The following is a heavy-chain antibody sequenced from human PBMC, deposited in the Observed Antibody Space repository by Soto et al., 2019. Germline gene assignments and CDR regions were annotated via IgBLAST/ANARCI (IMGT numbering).Heavy chain of an antibody. CDR3: ARLPVLSLVAVWGFDY. CDR2: IDPTDSYT. V-gene: IGHV5-10-1*01. CDR1: GYIFTSYW. Sequence: GESLKISCKVSGYIFTSYWISWVRQMPGKGLEWMGRIDPTDSYTDYSPSFQGHVTISVDKSINTAYLQWSSLKASDSAMYYCARLPVLSLVAVWGFDYWGLGTLVTVSS. D-gene: IGHD3-16*01. J-gene: IGHJ4*02.